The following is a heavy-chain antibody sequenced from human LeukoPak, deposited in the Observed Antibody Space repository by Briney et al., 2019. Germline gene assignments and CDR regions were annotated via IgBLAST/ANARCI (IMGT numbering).Heavy chain of an antibody. CDR2: IYSGGST. V-gene: IGHV3-53*05. J-gene: IGHJ3*02. Sequence: TGGSLRLSCAASGFTVSSNYMSWVRQAPGKGLEWVSVIYSGGSTYYADSVKGRFTISRDNSKNTLYLQMNSLRAEDTAMYYCAKVSLNMVNDAFDIWGQGTMVSVSS. CDR1: GFTVSSNY. CDR3: AKVSLNMVNDAFDI. D-gene: IGHD4/OR15-4a*01.